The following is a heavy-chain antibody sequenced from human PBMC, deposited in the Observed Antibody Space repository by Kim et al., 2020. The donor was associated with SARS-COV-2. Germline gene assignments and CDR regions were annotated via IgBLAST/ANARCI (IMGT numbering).Heavy chain of an antibody. Sequence: SETLSLTCSVSGDSISDKEWSWIRQPAGKGLEWIGRITMIGGTAYNPSLQSRVTMSVDMSKTQFFLRLSFVTAADTAVYYCVKQAFGVPVVWGQGILVTVSS. J-gene: IGHJ4*02. D-gene: IGHD2-8*01. CDR3: VKQAFGVPVV. V-gene: IGHV4-4*07. CDR1: GDSISDKE. CDR2: ITMIGGT.